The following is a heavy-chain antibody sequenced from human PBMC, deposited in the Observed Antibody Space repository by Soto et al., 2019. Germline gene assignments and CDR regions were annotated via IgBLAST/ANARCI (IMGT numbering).Heavy chain of an antibody. D-gene: IGHD3-3*01. J-gene: IGHJ5*02. Sequence: KPSETLSLTCAVSGGSISSGGYSWSWIRQPPGKGLEWIGYIYHNGSTYYNPSLKSRVTISVDRSKNQFSLKLSSVTAADTAVYYCARAVLRFLEWLFGMGGSVSLWYYDFWSGYLVWGWFDPWGQGTLVTVSS. CDR1: GGSISSGGYS. CDR3: ARAVLRFLEWLFGMGGSVSLWYYDFWSGYLVWGWFDP. V-gene: IGHV4-30-2*01. CDR2: IYHNGST.